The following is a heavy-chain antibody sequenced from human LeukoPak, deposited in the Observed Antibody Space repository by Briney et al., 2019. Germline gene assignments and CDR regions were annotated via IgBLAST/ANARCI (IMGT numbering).Heavy chain of an antibody. D-gene: IGHD3-22*01. CDR2: VSASGGST. CDR3: PKRLSIVDPYFDY. V-gene: IGHV3-23*01. CDR1: GFTFSTYA. J-gene: IGHJ4*02. Sequence: GGSLRLSSAASGFTFSTYAMSWVRQAPGKGLEWVSGVSASGGSTNYADSVKGRFTISRDNSKNTLYLQMNSLRAEDTAAYYCPKRLSIVDPYFDYWGQGTLVTVSS.